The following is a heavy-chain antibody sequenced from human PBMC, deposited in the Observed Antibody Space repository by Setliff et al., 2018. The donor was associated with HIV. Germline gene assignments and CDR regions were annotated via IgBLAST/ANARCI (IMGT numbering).Heavy chain of an antibody. V-gene: IGHV5-51*01. Sequence: PGESLKISCKGSGYNFTNYWIGWVRQMPGKGLEWIGIVYPGDSDARYSPSFRGQFTISADKSITTAYLQWNSLKASDTAMYYCAKRRSSGSLLDAFDIWGPGTMVTVSS. CDR1: GYNFTNYW. J-gene: IGHJ3*02. CDR2: VYPGDSDA. D-gene: IGHD1-26*01. CDR3: AKRRSSGSLLDAFDI.